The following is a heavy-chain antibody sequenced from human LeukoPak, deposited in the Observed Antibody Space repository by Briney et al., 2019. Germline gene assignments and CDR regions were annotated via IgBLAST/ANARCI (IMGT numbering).Heavy chain of an antibody. V-gene: IGHV3-30*02. CDR2: IRYDGSNK. D-gene: IGHD5-12*01. Sequence: GGSLRLSCAASGFTFSSYGMHWVRQAPGKGLEWVAFIRYDGSNKYYADSVKGRFTISRDNSKNTLYLQMGSLRAEDMAVYYCARRTPRHNSGYDLWGQGSLVTVSS. J-gene: IGHJ4*02. CDR3: ARRTPRHNSGYDL. CDR1: GFTFSSYG.